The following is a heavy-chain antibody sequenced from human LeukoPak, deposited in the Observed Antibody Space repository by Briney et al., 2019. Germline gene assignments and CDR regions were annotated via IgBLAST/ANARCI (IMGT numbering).Heavy chain of an antibody. CDR1: GVSISTTNYY. J-gene: IGHJ5*02. Sequence: SETLSLTCTVSGVSISTTNYYWGWIRQPPGRDLEWIGSIYSSGNTYYNPSLESRVTTSVDTSKNQLSLKLTSATAADTSVYYCARHSGLRSPFDPWGQGTLVTVSS. D-gene: IGHD3-3*01. V-gene: IGHV4-39*01. CDR2: IYSSGNT. CDR3: ARHSGLRSPFDP.